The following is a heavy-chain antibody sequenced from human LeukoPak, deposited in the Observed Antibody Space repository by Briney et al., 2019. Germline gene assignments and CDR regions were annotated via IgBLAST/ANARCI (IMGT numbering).Heavy chain of an antibody. J-gene: IGHJ4*02. CDR3: ARDYYDSSGYYPGY. CDR2: ISYDGSNK. D-gene: IGHD3-22*01. V-gene: IGHV3-30-3*01. CDR1: GFTFSSYA. Sequence: PGGSLRLSCAASGFTFSSYAMHWVRQAPGKGLEWVAVISYDGSNKYYADSVKGRFTISRDNSKNTLYLQMNSLRAEDTAVYYCARDYYDSSGYYPGYWGQGTLVTVSS.